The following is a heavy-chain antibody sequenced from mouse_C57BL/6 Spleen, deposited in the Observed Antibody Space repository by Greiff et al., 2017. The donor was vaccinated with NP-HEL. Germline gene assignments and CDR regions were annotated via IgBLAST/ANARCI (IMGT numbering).Heavy chain of an antibody. V-gene: IGHV1-54*01. J-gene: IGHJ3*01. Sequence: LQESGAELVRPGTSVKVSCKASGYAFTNYLIEWVKQRPGQGLEWIGVINPGSGGTNYNEKFKGKATLTADKSSSTAYMQLSSLTSEDSAVYFCARSRGYWGQGTLVTVSA. CDR1: GYAFTNYL. CDR2: INPGSGGT. CDR3: ARSRGY.